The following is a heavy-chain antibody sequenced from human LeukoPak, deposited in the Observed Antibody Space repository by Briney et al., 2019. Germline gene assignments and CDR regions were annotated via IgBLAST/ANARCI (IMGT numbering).Heavy chain of an antibody. V-gene: IGHV3-7*01. J-gene: IGHJ4*02. CDR3: ARDQETTVTPYYFDS. D-gene: IGHD4-11*01. CDR2: IKQDGSEK. Sequence: GGSLRLSCAASGFTFSSYWMSWVRQAPGKGLEWVANIKQDGSEKYYVDSVKGRFTISRDNAKNSLYLQMNSLRAEDTAVYYCARDQETTVTPYYFDSWGQGTLVTVSS. CDR1: GFTFSSYW.